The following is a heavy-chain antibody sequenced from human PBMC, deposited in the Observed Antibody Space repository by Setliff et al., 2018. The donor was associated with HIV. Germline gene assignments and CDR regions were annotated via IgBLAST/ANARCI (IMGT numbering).Heavy chain of an antibody. CDR1: GFTFNTHA. Sequence: GGSLRLSCAASGFTFNTHAMHWVRQAPGKGLEWVAVISYDGSNKYYADSVKGRFTISRDNSKNTLHLQMNSLRAEDTAVYYCARSVIGYYYYGMDVWGQGTLVTVSS. CDR3: ARSVIGYYYYGMDV. CDR2: ISYDGSNK. J-gene: IGHJ6*02. D-gene: IGHD3-10*01. V-gene: IGHV3-30*11.